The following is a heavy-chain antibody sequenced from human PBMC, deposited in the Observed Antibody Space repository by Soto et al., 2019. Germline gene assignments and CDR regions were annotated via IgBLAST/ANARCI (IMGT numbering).Heavy chain of an antibody. CDR2: IYYGGNT. J-gene: IGHJ4*02. CDR3: ARGMTTVTTLDY. V-gene: IGHV4-39*07. Sequence: PSGTLSLTRAVSCVSINSNYFLGWIRQPPGRGLEWFGSIYYGGNTYYNPSLKSRVTISAGLSKNQFSLELHSVTAADTAVYYCARGMTTVTTLDYWGQGTLVTVSS. CDR1: CVSINSNYF. D-gene: IGHD4-4*01.